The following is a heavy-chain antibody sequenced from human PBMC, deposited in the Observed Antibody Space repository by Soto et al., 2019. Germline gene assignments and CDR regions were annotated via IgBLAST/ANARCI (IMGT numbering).Heavy chain of an antibody. CDR3: ARAGIFGVVSLYYGMDV. J-gene: IGHJ6*02. D-gene: IGHD3-3*01. CDR1: GYTFTGYY. Sequence: ASVKVSCKASGYTFTGYYMHWVRQAPGQGLEWMGMINPNGGSTSYAQKFQGRVTMTRDTSTSTVYMELSSLRSEDTAVYYCARAGIFGVVSLYYGMDVWGQGTTVTVSS. CDR2: INPNGGST. V-gene: IGHV1-46*01.